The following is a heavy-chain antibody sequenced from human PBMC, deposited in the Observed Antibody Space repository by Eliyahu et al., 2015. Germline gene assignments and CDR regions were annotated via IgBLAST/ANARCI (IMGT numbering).Heavy chain of an antibody. CDR1: GFPSXSYG. CDR2: IWYDGSNK. J-gene: IGHJ4*02. CDR3: ARVGYDKDYFDY. D-gene: IGHD3-9*01. Sequence: QVQLVESGGGVVQPGRSLRLSCAASGFPSXSYGMXWVRQAPGKGLEWVAVIWYDGSNKYYADSVKGRFTISRDNSKNTLYLQMNSLRVEDTAVYYCARVGYDKDYFDYWGQGTLVTVSS. V-gene: IGHV3-33*01.